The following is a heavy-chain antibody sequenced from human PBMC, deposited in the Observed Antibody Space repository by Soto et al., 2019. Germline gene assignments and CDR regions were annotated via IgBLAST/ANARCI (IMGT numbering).Heavy chain of an antibody. CDR1: GGSISSGGYS. D-gene: IGHD3-10*01. CDR3: ARGATMVRGVPNWFDP. Sequence: SETLSLPCAFSGGSISSGGYSWSCIRQPPGKGLEWIGYIYHSGSTYYNPSLKSRVTISVDRSKNQFSLKLSSVTAADTAVYYCARGATMVRGVPNWFDPWGQGTLVTVSS. V-gene: IGHV4-30-2*01. CDR2: IYHSGST. J-gene: IGHJ5*02.